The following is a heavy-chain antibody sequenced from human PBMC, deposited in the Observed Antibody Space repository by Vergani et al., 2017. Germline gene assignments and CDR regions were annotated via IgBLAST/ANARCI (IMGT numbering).Heavy chain of an antibody. CDR2: IYYSGST. J-gene: IGHJ4*02. V-gene: IGHV4-39*07. CDR3: ARDPKSLGATFDY. Sequence: QLQLQESGPGLVKPSETLSLTCTVSGGSISSSSYYWGWIRQPPGKGLEWIGSIYYSGSTYYNPSLKSRVTIPVDTSKNQFSLKLSSVTSADTAVYYCARDPKSLGATFDYWGQGTLVTVSS. D-gene: IGHD1-26*01. CDR1: GGSISSSSYY.